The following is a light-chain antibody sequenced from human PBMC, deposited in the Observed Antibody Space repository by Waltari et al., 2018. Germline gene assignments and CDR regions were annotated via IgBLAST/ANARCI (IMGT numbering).Light chain of an antibody. V-gene: IGLV2-14*03. CDR3: SSYTSSWV. CDR2: DVS. J-gene: IGLJ3*02. CDR1: SSDVGGYNY. Sequence: QSALTQPASVSGSPGQSITISCTGTSSDVGGYNYVSWYQQHPGKAPKLMIYDVSNRPSGVSNRFSGSKSGNTASLTISGLQAEDEADYYCSSYTSSWVFGGGTKLTVL.